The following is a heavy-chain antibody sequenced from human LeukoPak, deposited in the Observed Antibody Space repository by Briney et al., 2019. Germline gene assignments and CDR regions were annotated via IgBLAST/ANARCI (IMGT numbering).Heavy chain of an antibody. J-gene: IGHJ4*02. CDR2: ISWSSGSI. CDR3: AKGEDGYNYGGFDY. Sequence: PGGSLRLSCAASGFTFDDYAMHWVRQAPGKGLGWVSGISWSSGSIGYADSVKGRFTISRDNAKTSLYLQMNSLRAEDMALYYCAKGEDGYNYGGFDYWGQGTLVTVSS. D-gene: IGHD5-24*01. V-gene: IGHV3-9*03. CDR1: GFTFDDYA.